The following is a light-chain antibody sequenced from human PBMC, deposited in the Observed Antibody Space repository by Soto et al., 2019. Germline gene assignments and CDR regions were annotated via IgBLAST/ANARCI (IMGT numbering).Light chain of an antibody. J-gene: IGKJ5*01. CDR3: HLYNTSPPAT. CDR1: QSVSSSY. V-gene: IGKV3-20*01. Sequence: ENVLTQSPATLSLSPGERATLSCRASQSVSSSYLAWYQQKPGQAPRLLIYGASSRATGIPDRFSGSGSGTDFTLTISRLDPEDFAMYYCHLYNTSPPATFDQGTRLE. CDR2: GAS.